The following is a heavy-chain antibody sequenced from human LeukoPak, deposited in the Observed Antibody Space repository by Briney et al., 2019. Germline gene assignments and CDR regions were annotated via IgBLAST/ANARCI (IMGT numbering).Heavy chain of an antibody. CDR3: ARVRYGELDV. D-gene: IGHD4-17*01. CDR2: MSGSGGST. V-gene: IGHV3-23*01. Sequence: GSLRLSCAASGFTFSSYAMSWVRQAPGKGLEWVSSMSGSGGSTYYADSVKGRFTISRDDSKNTLYLQMNSLRAEDTAVYYCARVRYGELDVWGQGTTVTVSS. J-gene: IGHJ6*02. CDR1: GFTFSSYA.